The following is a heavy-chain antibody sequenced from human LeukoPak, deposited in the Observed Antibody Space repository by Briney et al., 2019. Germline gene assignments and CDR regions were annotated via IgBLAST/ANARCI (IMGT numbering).Heavy chain of an antibody. V-gene: IGHV1-18*01. CDR2: IGTFSGHT. CDR3: ARDWYYYDSRSYDTFDI. CDR1: GYTFTTYG. Sequence: ASVKVSCKASGYTFTTYGISWVRRAPGQGLEWMGWIGTFSGHTNYAQKVQGRVTMTTDTSTSTVYMELRSLRSDDTAVYYCARDWYYYDSRSYDTFDIWGQGTKVTVSS. D-gene: IGHD3-10*01. J-gene: IGHJ3*02.